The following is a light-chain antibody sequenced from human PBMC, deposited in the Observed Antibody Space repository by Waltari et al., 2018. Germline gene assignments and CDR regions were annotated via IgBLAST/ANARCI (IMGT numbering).Light chain of an antibody. CDR3: SSYTSSSTLV. J-gene: IGLJ1*01. CDR2: DFT. V-gene: IGLV2-14*03. CDR1: SSDVGGYTY. Sequence: QSALTQPASVSGSPGQSINISCTGTSSDVGGYTYVSWYQQHPGTAPKLMIYDFTNRPSGVSNRFSASKSANTASLTISGLQAEDEADYYCSSYTSSSTLVFGTGTKVTVL.